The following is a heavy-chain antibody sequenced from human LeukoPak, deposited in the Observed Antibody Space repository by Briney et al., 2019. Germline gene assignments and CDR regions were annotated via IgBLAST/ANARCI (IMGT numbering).Heavy chain of an antibody. J-gene: IGHJ4*02. CDR3: ARSFKYSRFDY. CDR1: GGSFSGYY. D-gene: IGHD4-11*01. CDR2: LNHSGST. Sequence: PSETLSLTCAVYGGSFSGYYWSWIRQPPGKGLEWIGELNHSGSTNYNPSLKSRVTISVDTSKNQFSLKLSSVAAADTAVYYCARSFKYSRFDYWGQGTLVTVSS. V-gene: IGHV4-34*01.